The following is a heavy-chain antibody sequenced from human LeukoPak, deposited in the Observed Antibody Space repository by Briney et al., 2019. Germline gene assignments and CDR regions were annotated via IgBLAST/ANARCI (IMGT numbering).Heavy chain of an antibody. CDR3: TTDHEVGATNY. D-gene: IGHD1-26*01. CDR2: IKSKTDGGTT. V-gene: IGHV3-15*01. CDR1: GFTFSSYG. Sequence: GGSLRLSCAASGFTFSSYGMHWVRQAPGKGLEWVGRIKSKTDGGTTDYAAPVKGRFTISRDDSKNTLYLQMNSLKTEDTAVYYCTTDHEVGATNYWGQGTLVTVSS. J-gene: IGHJ4*02.